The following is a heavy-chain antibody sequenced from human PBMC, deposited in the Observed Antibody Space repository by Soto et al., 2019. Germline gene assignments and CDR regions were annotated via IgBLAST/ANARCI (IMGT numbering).Heavy chain of an antibody. CDR2: ISSGGST. Sequence: QPGGSLRLSCAASGFTVSSNYMNWVRQAPGKGLQWVSLISSGGSTYYADSVKGRFTISRDSSKNTLYLQMNSLRADDTAVYYCARDSSGSGWYYFDYWGQGTLVTVSS. CDR3: ARDSSGSGWYYFDY. V-gene: IGHV3-53*01. CDR1: GFTVSSNY. D-gene: IGHD6-19*01. J-gene: IGHJ4*02.